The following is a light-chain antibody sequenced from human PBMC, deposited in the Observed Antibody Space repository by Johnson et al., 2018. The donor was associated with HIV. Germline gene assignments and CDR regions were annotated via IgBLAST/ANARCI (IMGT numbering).Light chain of an antibody. V-gene: IGLV1-51*02. Sequence: QSVLTQPPSVSATPGQKVTISCSGSSSNIENNYVSWYQQLPETAPKLLIYENNKRPSGIPDRFSGSKSGTSATLGVTGLQTGDEADYFCGTWDSSLSAYVFGTGTKVTVI. J-gene: IGLJ1*01. CDR1: SSNIENNY. CDR2: ENN. CDR3: GTWDSSLSAYV.